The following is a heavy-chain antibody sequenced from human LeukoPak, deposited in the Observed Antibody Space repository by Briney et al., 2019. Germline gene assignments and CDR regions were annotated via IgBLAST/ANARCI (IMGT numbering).Heavy chain of an antibody. CDR1: GGSISSYY. D-gene: IGHD3-22*01. CDR3: AREASRYYYDSSGYLSWFDY. J-gene: IGHJ4*02. V-gene: IGHV4-59*12. Sequence: SETLSLTCTVAGGSISSYYWSWIRQPPGKGLEWIGYIYYSGSTYYNPSLKSRVTISVDTSKNQFSLKLSSVTAADTAVYYCAREASRYYYDSSGYLSWFDYWGQGTLVTVSS. CDR2: IYYSGST.